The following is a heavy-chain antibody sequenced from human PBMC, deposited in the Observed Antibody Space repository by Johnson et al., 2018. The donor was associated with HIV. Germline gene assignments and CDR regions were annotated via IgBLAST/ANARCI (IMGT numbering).Heavy chain of an antibody. CDR2: ISWNSGSI. J-gene: IGHJ3*02. Sequence: VQLVESGGGLVQPGRSLRLSCAASAFPFDDYAMHWVRQAPGKGLEWVSGISWNSGSIGYANSVKGRFTISRDNSKNTLYLQMNSLKTEDTAVYYCTTAPQAARLFNDAFDIWGQGTMVTVSS. D-gene: IGHD6-6*01. CDR1: AFPFDDYA. CDR3: TTAPQAARLFNDAFDI. V-gene: IGHV3-9*01.